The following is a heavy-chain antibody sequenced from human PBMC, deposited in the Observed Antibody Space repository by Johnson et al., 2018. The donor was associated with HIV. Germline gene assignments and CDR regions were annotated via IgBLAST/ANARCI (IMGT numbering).Heavy chain of an antibody. CDR3: ASLSSSGAFDI. CDR2: INWNGGST. V-gene: IGHV3-NL1*01. D-gene: IGHD6-6*01. Sequence: QMQLVESGGGLVKPGGSLRLSCATSGFTFSRFAMHWVRQAPGKGLEWVSGINWNGGSTYYADSVKGRFTISRDNSKNTLYLQMNSLRAEDTAVYYCASLSSSGAFDIWGQGTMVTVSS. CDR1: GFTFSRFA. J-gene: IGHJ3*02.